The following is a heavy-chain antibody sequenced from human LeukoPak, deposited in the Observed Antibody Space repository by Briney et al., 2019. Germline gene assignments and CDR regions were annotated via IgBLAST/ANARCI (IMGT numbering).Heavy chain of an antibody. CDR2: IYHSGST. V-gene: IGHV4-39*07. D-gene: IGHD2-15*01. Sequence: SETLSLTCTVSGGSISSSSYYWGWIRQPPGKGLEWIGSIYHSGSTYYNPSLKSRVTISVDTSKNQFSLKLSSVTAADTAVYYCARAGDCSGGSCYSVNAFDIWGQGTMVTVSS. J-gene: IGHJ3*02. CDR3: ARAGDCSGGSCYSVNAFDI. CDR1: GGSISSSSYY.